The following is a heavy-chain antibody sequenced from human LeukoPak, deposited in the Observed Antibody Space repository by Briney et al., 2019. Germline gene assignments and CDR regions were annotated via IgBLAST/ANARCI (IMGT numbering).Heavy chain of an antibody. Sequence: PSETLSLTCTVSGGSISSYYWSWIRQPAGKGLEWIGRIYTSGSTNYNPSLKSRVTMSVDTSKNQFSLKLSSVTAADTAVYYCARDVYYYGSGSYGTWFDPWGQGTLVTASS. CDR2: IYTSGST. D-gene: IGHD3-10*01. J-gene: IGHJ5*02. CDR3: ARDVYYYGSGSYGTWFDP. CDR1: GGSISSYY. V-gene: IGHV4-4*07.